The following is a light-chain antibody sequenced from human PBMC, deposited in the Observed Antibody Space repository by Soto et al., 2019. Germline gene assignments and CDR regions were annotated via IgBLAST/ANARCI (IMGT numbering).Light chain of an antibody. J-gene: IGLJ3*02. CDR2: EVT. CDR3: SSYTRITTRWV. V-gene: IGLV2-14*01. Sequence: QSALTQPTSVFGSLGQSITISCTGTSSDIGSYDFVSWYQHHPGKAPKLMIYEVTNRPSGVSHRFSGSKSDNTASLTISGLQAEDEADYYCSSYTRITTRWVSGGGTKLTVL. CDR1: SSDIGSYDF.